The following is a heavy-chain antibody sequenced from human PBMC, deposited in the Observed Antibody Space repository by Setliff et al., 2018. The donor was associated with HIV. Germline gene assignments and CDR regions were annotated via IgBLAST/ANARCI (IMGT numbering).Heavy chain of an antibody. D-gene: IGHD3-3*01. J-gene: IGHJ3*01. Sequence: ASVKVSCKASGYAFTTYGISWVRQAPGQGLEWMGWISIYNGDRNYIENFQGRVIMTTDTSTATAYIERRNLRFEDTAVYYCARGPTIFGVVMNVFDLWGQGTTVTVSS. CDR2: ISIYNGDR. CDR1: GYAFTTYG. CDR3: ARGPTIFGVVMNVFDL. V-gene: IGHV1-18*01.